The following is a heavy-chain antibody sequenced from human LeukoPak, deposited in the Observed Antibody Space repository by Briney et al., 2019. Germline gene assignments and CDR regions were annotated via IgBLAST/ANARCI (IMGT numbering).Heavy chain of an antibody. V-gene: IGHV3-23*01. J-gene: IGHJ4*02. Sequence: PGGTLRFSCAASGFTFSSCAMSWVRQAPGKGLEWVSTISGSSGSIFYADSVQGRFTISRDNSKNTLYLQMNSLRADDTAVYYCAKTTVTSRLDYWGQGTLVTVSS. CDR3: AKTTVTSRLDY. D-gene: IGHD4-17*01. CDR1: GFTFSSCA. CDR2: ISGSSGSI.